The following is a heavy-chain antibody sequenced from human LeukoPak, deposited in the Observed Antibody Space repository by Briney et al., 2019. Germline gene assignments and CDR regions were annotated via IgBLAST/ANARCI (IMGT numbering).Heavy chain of an antibody. CDR3: ARDDYSTSWYIVDI. J-gene: IGHJ3*02. CDR1: GFTFSSYE. V-gene: IGHV3-48*03. Sequence: GGSLRLSCAASGFTFSSYEMNWVRQAPGKGLEWVSYISSSGSTIYYADSVKGRFTISRDNAKNSLYLQMNSLRAEDTALYYCARDDYSTSWYIVDIWGQGTMVTVSP. CDR2: ISSSGSTI. D-gene: IGHD6-13*01.